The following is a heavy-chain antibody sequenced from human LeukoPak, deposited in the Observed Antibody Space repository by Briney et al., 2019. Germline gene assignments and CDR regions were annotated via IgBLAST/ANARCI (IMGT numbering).Heavy chain of an antibody. J-gene: IGHJ4*02. Sequence: GASVKLSCKASGYTFTSYGISWVRQAPGQGLEWMGWISLYNGNTKYAQKLQGRVTLTTDTSTSTAYMELRSLRSDDTAVYYCARDEQWLVDYWGQGTLITVSS. D-gene: IGHD6-19*01. CDR2: ISLYNGNT. CDR3: ARDEQWLVDY. V-gene: IGHV1-18*01. CDR1: GYTFTSYG.